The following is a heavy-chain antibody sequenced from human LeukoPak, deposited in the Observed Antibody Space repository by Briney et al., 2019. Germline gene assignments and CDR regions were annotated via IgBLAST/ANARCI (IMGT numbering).Heavy chain of an antibody. J-gene: IGHJ6*03. D-gene: IGHD2-15*01. Sequence: PSETLSLTCTVSGGSISSHYWSWIRQPPGKGLEWIGYIYYSGRIIYNPSLKSRVTISVDTSKTLFSLKLSSVTAADTAVYYCARSVVAATQGYYYYYYMDVWGKGTTVTVSS. V-gene: IGHV4-59*11. CDR2: IYYSGRI. CDR1: GGSISSHY. CDR3: ARSVVAATQGYYYYYYMDV.